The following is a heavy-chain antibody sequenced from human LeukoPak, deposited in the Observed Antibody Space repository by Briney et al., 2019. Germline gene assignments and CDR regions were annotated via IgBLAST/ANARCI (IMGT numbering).Heavy chain of an antibody. Sequence: GASVKVSCKASGYTFTSYDINWVRQAPGQGLEWMGWISAYNGNTNYAQKLQGRVTMTTDTSTSTAYMELRSLRSDDTAVYYCARDRRTMVRGDTSEFDPWGQGTLVTVSS. CDR2: ISAYNGNT. CDR1: GYTFTSYD. CDR3: ARDRRTMVRGDTSEFDP. J-gene: IGHJ5*02. D-gene: IGHD3-10*01. V-gene: IGHV1-18*01.